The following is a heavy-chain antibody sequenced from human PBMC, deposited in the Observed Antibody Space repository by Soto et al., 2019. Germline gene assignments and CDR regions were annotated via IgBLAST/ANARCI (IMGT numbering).Heavy chain of an antibody. CDR1: GFSFSDYT. V-gene: IGHV3-21*01. J-gene: IGHJ5*02. CDR2: ISRGSDYI. D-gene: IGHD1-20*01. CDR3: AKDSGCVNNACAYDP. Sequence: EVHLVESGGGLVKPGGSLRLTCAGSGFSFSDYTMNWVRQAPGKGLEWVSSISRGSDYIFYADTVKGRFTISRDNARNSLYLQMSSRMAEDAAGYYCAKDSGCVNNACAYDPWGQGTLVSVSS.